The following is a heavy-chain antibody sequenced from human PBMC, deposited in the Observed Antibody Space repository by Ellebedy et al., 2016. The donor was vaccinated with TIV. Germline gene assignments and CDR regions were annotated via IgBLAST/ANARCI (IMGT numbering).Heavy chain of an antibody. Sequence: ASVKVSXKASRYTFTSYYMHWVRQAPGKGLEWMGGFDPEDGETIYAQKFQGRVTMTEDTSTSTAYMELSSLRSEDTAVYYCAKDRDYDFWSGHSPGGMDGWGQGTTVTVSS. CDR2: FDPEDGET. CDR1: RYTFTSYY. D-gene: IGHD3-3*01. V-gene: IGHV1-24*01. CDR3: AKDRDYDFWSGHSPGGMDG. J-gene: IGHJ6*02.